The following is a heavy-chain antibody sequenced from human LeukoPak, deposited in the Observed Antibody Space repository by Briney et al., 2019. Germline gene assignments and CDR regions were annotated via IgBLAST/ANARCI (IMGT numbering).Heavy chain of an antibody. CDR3: TRGGGSRQYYFDQ. V-gene: IGHV3-49*04. J-gene: IGHJ4*02. Sequence: GGSLRLSCRSSGFSLGDYAVSWVRQAPGKGLEWVCFIRNIPYGETTEYAASVKGKFSISRDDSKSIVYLQMDSLKVEDTAVYYCTRGGGSRQYYFDQWGQGTLVTVSS. D-gene: IGHD2-2*01. CDR2: IRNIPYGETT. CDR1: GFSLGDYA.